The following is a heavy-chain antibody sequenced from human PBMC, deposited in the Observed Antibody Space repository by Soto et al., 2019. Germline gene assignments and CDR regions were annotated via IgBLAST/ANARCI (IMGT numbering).Heavy chain of an antibody. D-gene: IGHD1-26*01. CDR1: GYSISSSNW. J-gene: IGHJ4*02. CDR2: IYYSGTT. CDR3: ARREIQGPIDY. Sequence: SSETLSLPCAVSGYSISSSNWWGWIRQPPGKGLEWIGYIYYSGTTYYNPSLKSRVTMSVDTSKNQFSLKLTSVTAVDTAVYYCARREIQGPIDYWGQGTLVTVSS. V-gene: IGHV4-28*01.